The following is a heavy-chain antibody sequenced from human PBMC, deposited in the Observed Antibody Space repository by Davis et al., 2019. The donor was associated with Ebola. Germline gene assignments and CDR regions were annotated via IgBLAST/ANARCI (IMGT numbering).Heavy chain of an antibody. D-gene: IGHD2/OR15-2a*01. CDR3: ARTGRRSSMDYYYYGMDV. Sequence: GESLKISCAASGFTFSSYAMHWVRQAPGKGLEWVAVISYDGSNKYYADSVKGRFTISRDNAKNSLYLQMNSLRDEDTAVYYCARTGRRSSMDYYYYGMDVWGKGTTVTVSS. V-gene: IGHV3-30-3*01. CDR1: GFTFSSYA. CDR2: ISYDGSNK. J-gene: IGHJ6*04.